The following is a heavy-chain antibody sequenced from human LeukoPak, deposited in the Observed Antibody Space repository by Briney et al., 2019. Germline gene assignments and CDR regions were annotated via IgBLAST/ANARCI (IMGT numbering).Heavy chain of an antibody. CDR1: GGSISSSSYY. CDR3: ARDPKDGSFDY. V-gene: IGHV4-39*07. CDR2: IYYSGST. J-gene: IGHJ4*02. D-gene: IGHD2-15*01. Sequence: SETLSLTCTVSGGSISSSSYYWGWIRQPPGKGLQWIVGIYYSGSTYYNPSLKSLVTISVDTSKNQFSLKLSAVTAADTGVYYCARDPKDGSFDYWGQGTLVTVSS.